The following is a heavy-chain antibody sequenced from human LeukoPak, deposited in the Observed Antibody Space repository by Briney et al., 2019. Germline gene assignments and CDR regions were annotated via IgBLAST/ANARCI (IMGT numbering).Heavy chain of an antibody. CDR2: IYYSGTA. CDR1: GVSISSSSYY. V-gene: IGHV4-39*07. D-gene: IGHD3-16*02. CDR3: AREAFGGVIVFDY. J-gene: IGHJ4*01. Sequence: PSETLSLTCTGSGVSISSSSYYWGWFRQPPGKGLEWIGSIYYSGTAYYNRSLKSRVTISVDTSKNQFSLKLSSVTAADTAVYYCAREAFGGVIVFDYWGHGTLVTVSS.